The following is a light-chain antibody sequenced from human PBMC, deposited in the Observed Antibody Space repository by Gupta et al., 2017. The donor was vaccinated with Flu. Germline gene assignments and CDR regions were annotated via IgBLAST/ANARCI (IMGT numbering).Light chain of an antibody. V-gene: IGLV3-21*02. CDR3: QVWVESSYVV. CDR1: R. CDR2: DDT. J-gene: IGLJ3*02. Sequence: RVHWYPQQPGQAPVLVVYDDTDLPSGIPERFSGSHSEPTATLTISRVEAEDDADYYCQVWVESSYVVFDGRATLTVL.